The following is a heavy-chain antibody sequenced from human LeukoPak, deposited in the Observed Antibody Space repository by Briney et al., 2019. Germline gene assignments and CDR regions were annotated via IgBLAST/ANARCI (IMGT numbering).Heavy chain of an antibody. CDR3: ARGPSYYYDSSGYYSID. Sequence: SVKVSCRASGGTFSSYAISWVRQAPGQGLEWMGGIIPIFGTANYAQKFQGRVTITADESTSTAYMELSSLRSEDTAVYYCARGPSYYYDSSGYYSIDWGQGTLVTVSS. V-gene: IGHV1-69*13. CDR2: IIPIFGTA. CDR1: GGTFSSYA. J-gene: IGHJ4*02. D-gene: IGHD3-22*01.